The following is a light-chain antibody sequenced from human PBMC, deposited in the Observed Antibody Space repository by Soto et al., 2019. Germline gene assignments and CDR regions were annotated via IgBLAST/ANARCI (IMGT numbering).Light chain of an antibody. CDR2: EVS. CDR1: SSDVGGYNY. Sequence: QSVLTQPASVSGSPGQSITISCTGTSSDVGGYNYVSWYQQHPGKAPRVMIYEVSNRPSGVSNRFSGSKSGNTASLTIAGLQAEDEADYYCSSYTSSSTLNYVFGTGTKVTAL. V-gene: IGLV2-14*01. CDR3: SSYTSSSTLNYV. J-gene: IGLJ1*01.